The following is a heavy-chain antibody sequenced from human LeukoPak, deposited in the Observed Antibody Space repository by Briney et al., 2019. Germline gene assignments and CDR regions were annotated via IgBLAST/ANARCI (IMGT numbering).Heavy chain of an antibody. CDR2: SSGNNGYT. V-gene: IGHV1-18*01. CDR3: AGEAFDSWNYRFDY. Sequence: ASVKVSCKASGYTFTSYGISWVRQAPAQGLEWMGLSSGNNGYTNYAQKVQGRATMTTDTSTSKAYMELRSLRSDDTAVYYFAGEAFDSWNYRFDYWGQGTQVTVSS. CDR1: GYTFTSYG. D-gene: IGHD1-7*01. J-gene: IGHJ4*02.